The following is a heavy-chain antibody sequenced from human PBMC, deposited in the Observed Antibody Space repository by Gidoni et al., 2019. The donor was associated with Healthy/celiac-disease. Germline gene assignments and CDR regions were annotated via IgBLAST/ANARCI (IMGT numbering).Heavy chain of an antibody. D-gene: IGHD6-19*01. CDR2: IYYSGST. CDR3: ARGVGGWYPETGWFDP. Sequence: QVQLQESGPGLVKPSETLSLTCTVSGGSISSYYWSWIRQPPGKGLEWIGYIYYSGSTNYNPSLKSRVTISVDTSKNQFSLKLSSVTAADTAVYYCARGVGGWYPETGWFDPWGQGTLVTVSS. CDR1: GGSISSYY. J-gene: IGHJ5*02. V-gene: IGHV4-59*01.